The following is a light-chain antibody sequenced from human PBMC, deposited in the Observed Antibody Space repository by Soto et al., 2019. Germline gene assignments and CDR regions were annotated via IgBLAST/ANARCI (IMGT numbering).Light chain of an antibody. J-gene: IGKJ1*01. V-gene: IGKV1-5*03. CDR3: QQYNSYSPRT. CDR1: QSISSW. CDR2: KAS. Sequence: DIQMTQSPSTLSASVGDRVTITCRASQSISSWLAWYQRKPGKAPKLLIYKASSLESRVPSRFSGSGSETEFTLTISSLQPDDFATHYCQQYNSYSPRTFGQGSKVEIK.